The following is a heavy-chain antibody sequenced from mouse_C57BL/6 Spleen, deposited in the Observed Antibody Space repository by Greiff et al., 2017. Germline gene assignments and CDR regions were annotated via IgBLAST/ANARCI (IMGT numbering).Heavy chain of an antibody. CDR3: ARDRAGYAMDY. CDR2: ISYDGSN. V-gene: IGHV3-6*01. J-gene: IGHJ4*01. CDR1: GYSITSGYY. Sequence: EVQRVESGPGLVKPSQSLSLTCSVTGYSITSGYYWNWIRQFPGNKLEWMGYISYDGSNNYNPSLKNRISITRDTSKNQFFLKLNSVTTEDTATYYCARDRAGYAMDYWGQGTSVTVSS.